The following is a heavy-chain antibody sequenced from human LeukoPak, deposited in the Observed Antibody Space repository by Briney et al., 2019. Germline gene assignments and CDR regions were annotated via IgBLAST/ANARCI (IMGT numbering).Heavy chain of an antibody. Sequence: SETLSLTCTVSGDSISSSSYYWGWIRQPPGKGLEWIGSIYYSGSTYYNPSLKSRVTISVDTSKNQFSLKLSSVTAADTAVYYCARRPLMVRGVISPHFDYWGQGTLVTVSS. CDR2: IYYSGST. CDR1: GDSISSSSYY. V-gene: IGHV4-39*01. J-gene: IGHJ4*02. D-gene: IGHD3-10*01. CDR3: ARRPLMVRGVISPHFDY.